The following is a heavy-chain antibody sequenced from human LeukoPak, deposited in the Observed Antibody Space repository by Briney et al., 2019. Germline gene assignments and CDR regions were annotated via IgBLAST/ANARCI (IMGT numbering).Heavy chain of an antibody. CDR1: GFTFSSYG. CDR2: ISYDGSNK. V-gene: IGHV3-30*18. J-gene: IGHJ4*02. CDR3: AKDIRREMIVVVNEFDY. D-gene: IGHD3-22*01. Sequence: GRSLRLSCAASGFTFSSYGMHWVRQAPGKGLEWVAVISYDGSNKYYADSVKGRFTISRDNSKNTLYLQMNSLRAEDTAVYYCAKDIRREMIVVVNEFDYWGQGTLVTVSS.